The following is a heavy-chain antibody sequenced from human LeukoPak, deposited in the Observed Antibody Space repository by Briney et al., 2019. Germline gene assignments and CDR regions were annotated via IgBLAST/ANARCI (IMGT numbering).Heavy chain of an antibody. CDR3: ARDQEAFDY. Sequence: ASVKVSCKASGYSFTSNYIHWVRQAPGQGLEWMGMTYPRDGSTSYAQKFQGRGTVTRDTSTSTVHMELSRLRSEDTAVYYCARDQEAFDYWGQGTLVTVSS. J-gene: IGHJ4*02. V-gene: IGHV1-46*01. CDR2: TYPRDGST. CDR1: GYSFTSNY.